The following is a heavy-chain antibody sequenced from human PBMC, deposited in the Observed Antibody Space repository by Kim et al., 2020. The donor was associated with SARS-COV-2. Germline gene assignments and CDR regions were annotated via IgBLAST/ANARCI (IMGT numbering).Heavy chain of an antibody. Sequence: SETLSLTCTVSGGSISTYYWSWIRQPPGKGLEWIGSIYYTGSTNYSPSLKGRVTISVDTSKNQFSLKLSSVTAADTAVYYCARLILDGYSSGWFDYWGQG. CDR2: IYYTGST. CDR1: GGSISTYY. D-gene: IGHD6-19*01. CDR3: ARLILDGYSSGWFDY. V-gene: IGHV4-59*08. J-gene: IGHJ4*02.